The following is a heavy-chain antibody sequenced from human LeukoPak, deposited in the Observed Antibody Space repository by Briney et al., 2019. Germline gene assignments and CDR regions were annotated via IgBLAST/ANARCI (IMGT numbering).Heavy chain of an antibody. CDR2: IIASSGST. D-gene: IGHD5-12*01. CDR3: VKGGYDYVEVAYFDF. J-gene: IGHJ4*02. CDR1: GFSFNNYA. V-gene: IGHV3-23*01. Sequence: PGGSLRLSCAASGFSFNNYAMSWVRQAPGKGLEWVSIIIASSGSTFYADSVQGRFTISRDNSKNTLYLQMNSLRVEDTAVYYCVKGGYDYVEVAYFDFWGQGTLVTVSS.